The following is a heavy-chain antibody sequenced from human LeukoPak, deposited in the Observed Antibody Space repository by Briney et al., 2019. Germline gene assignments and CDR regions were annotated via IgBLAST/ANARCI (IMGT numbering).Heavy chain of an antibody. V-gene: IGHV3-21*01. J-gene: IGHJ4*02. CDR3: ARDLYGDYTLNY. CDR2: ISSSNSYI. CDR1: GFTFSSYS. Sequence: AGGSLRLSCAASGFTFSSYSMTWVRQTPGKGLEWVSSISSSNSYIYYADSVKGRFTISRDNAKNSLYLQMDSLRVEDTAVYYCARDLYGDYTLNYWGQGTLVTVSS. D-gene: IGHD4-17*01.